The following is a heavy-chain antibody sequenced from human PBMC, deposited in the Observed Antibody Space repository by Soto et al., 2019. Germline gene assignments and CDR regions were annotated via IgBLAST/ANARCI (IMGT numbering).Heavy chain of an antibody. D-gene: IGHD2-15*01. CDR3: AREYCSGGSCLRSYYYYGMDV. V-gene: IGHV1-18*01. CDR1: GYTFTSYG. Sequence: ASVKVSCKASGYTFTSYGISWVRQAPGQGLEWMGWISAYNGNTNYAQGLQGRVTMTTDTSTSTAYMELRSLRSDDTAVYYCAREYCSGGSCLRSYYYYGMDVWGQGTTVTVSS. J-gene: IGHJ6*02. CDR2: ISAYNGNT.